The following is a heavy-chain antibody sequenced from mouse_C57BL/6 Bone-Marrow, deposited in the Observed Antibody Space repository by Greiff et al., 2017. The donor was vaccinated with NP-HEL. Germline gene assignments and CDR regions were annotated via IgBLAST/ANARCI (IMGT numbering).Heavy chain of an antibody. D-gene: IGHD1-1*02. CDR2: IRSKSNNYAT. CDR1: GFSFNTYA. CDR3: VRGGNYLYFDV. V-gene: IGHV10-1*01. J-gene: IGHJ1*03. Sequence: EAGGGLVQPKGSLKLSCAASGFSFNTYAMNWVRQAPGKGLEWVARIRSKSNNYATYYADSVKDRFTISRDDSESMLYLQMNNLKTEDTAMYYCVRGGNYLYFDVWGTGTTVTVSS.